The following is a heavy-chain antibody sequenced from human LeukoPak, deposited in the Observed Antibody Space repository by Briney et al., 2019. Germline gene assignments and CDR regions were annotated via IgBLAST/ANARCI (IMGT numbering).Heavy chain of an antibody. V-gene: IGHV3-74*01. CDR2: INSDGSST. J-gene: IGHJ4*02. CDR3: ARGPSGWGSLDS. CDR1: GFTFTSYW. Sequence: GGSLRLSCAASGFTFTSYWMHWVRQAPGKGLVWVSRINSDGSSTNYADSVKGRFTISRDNAKNTLYLQVKSLRAEDTAVYYCARGPSGWGSLDSWGQGTLVTVSS. D-gene: IGHD7-27*01.